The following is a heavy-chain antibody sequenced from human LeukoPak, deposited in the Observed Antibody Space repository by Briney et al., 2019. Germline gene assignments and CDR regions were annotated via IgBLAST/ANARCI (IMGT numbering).Heavy chain of an antibody. CDR2: ISYDGSNK. V-gene: IGHV3-30*04. J-gene: IGHJ4*02. CDR1: GFTSSSYA. Sequence: GGSLRLSCAASGFTSSSYAMHWVRQAPGKGLEWVAVISYDGSNKYYADSVNGRFTISRDNSKNTLYLQMNSLRAEDAAVYYCAKDGPLYSSGWRTFFDDWGQGTLVTVSS. D-gene: IGHD6-19*01. CDR3: AKDGPLYSSGWRTFFDD.